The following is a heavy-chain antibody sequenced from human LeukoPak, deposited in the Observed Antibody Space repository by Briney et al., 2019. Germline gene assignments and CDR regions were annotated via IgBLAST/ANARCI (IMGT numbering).Heavy chain of an antibody. V-gene: IGHV3-30-3*01. Sequence: GRSLRLSCAASGFTFSSYAMHWVRQAPGKGLEWVAVISYDGSNKYYAASVKGRFTISRDNSKNTLYLQMTSLRAADTAVYSCARDGFGEFYYYSGMDVSGPGTTVTVSS. CDR2: ISYDGSNK. J-gene: IGHJ6*02. CDR3: ARDGFGEFYYYSGMDV. CDR1: GFTFSSYA. D-gene: IGHD3-10*01.